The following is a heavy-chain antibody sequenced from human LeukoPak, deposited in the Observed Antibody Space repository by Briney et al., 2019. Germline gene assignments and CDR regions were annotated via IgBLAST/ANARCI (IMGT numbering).Heavy chain of an antibody. CDR2: INQDETAK. D-gene: IGHD1-1*01. CDR3: ASAPTAGKYGDALDI. CDR1: GFTFSRYW. Sequence: PGGSLRLSCAASGFTFSRYWMSWVRQAPGKGLEWVASINQDETAKLYVDSVKGRFTISRDNAKNSLYLQMNSLRVEDTAVYYCASAPTAGKYGDALDIWGQGTMVTVSS. J-gene: IGHJ3*02. V-gene: IGHV3-7*01.